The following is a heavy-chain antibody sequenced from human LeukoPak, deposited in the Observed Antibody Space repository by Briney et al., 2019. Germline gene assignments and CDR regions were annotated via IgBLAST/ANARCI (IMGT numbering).Heavy chain of an antibody. J-gene: IGHJ4*02. Sequence: GGSLRLSCVVSGISLSNYAMTWVRQAPGKGLEWVSYISERGGSTTYADSVKGRFTVSRDTSLNTLYLQMNNLRAEDTAVYFCAKRGVVIRGILVIGYHQEAYHYDFWGQGVLVTVPS. D-gene: IGHD3-10*01. CDR1: GISLSNYA. V-gene: IGHV3-23*01. CDR2: ISERGGST. CDR3: AKRGVVIRGILVIGYHQEAYHYDF.